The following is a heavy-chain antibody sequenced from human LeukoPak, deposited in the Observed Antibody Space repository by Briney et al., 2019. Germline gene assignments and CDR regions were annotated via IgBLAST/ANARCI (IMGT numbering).Heavy chain of an antibody. J-gene: IGHJ6*03. CDR2: INPNSGGT. CDR3: ASGGVVVPAATTATPTYYYYYYMDV. CDR1: GYTFTGYY. Sequence: ASVKVSCKASGYTFTGYYMHWVRQAPGQGLEWMGWINPNSGGTNYAQKFQGRVTMTRDTSISTAYMELSRLRSDDTAVYYCASGGVVVPAATTATPTYYYYYYMDVWAKGPRSPSP. D-gene: IGHD2-2*01. V-gene: IGHV1-2*02.